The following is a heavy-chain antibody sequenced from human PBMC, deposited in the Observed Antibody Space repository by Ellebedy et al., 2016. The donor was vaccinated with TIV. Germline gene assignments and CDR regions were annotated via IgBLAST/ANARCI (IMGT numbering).Heavy chain of an antibody. CDR3: ARGLWSGFEF. D-gene: IGHD3-3*01. J-gene: IGHJ4*02. CDR1: GYTFSNYG. Sequence: AASVKVSCKASGYTFSNYGISWVRQAPGQGLEWMGWISPYNDKTDYAQKLQGRVTMTTDTSTGTAYMEVRSLRFDDTAIYWCARGLWSGFEFWGQGTLVSVST. CDR2: ISPYNDKT. V-gene: IGHV1-18*04.